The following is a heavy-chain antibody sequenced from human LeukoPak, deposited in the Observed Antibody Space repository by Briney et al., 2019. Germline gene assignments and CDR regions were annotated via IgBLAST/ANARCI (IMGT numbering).Heavy chain of an antibody. CDR1: GFTFSGSA. CDR3: TSPNCSSTSCYSLAFDI. V-gene: IGHV3-73*01. CDR2: IRSKANSYAT. D-gene: IGHD2-2*01. J-gene: IGHJ3*02. Sequence: GGSLKLSCAASGFTFSGSAMHWVRQASGKGLEWVGRIRSKANSYATAYAASVKGRFTISRDDSKNTACLQMNSLKTEDTAVYYCTSPNCSSTSCYSLAFDIWGQGTMVTVSS.